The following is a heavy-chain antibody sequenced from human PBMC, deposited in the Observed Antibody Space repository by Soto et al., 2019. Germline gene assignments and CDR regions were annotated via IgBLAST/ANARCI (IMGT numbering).Heavy chain of an antibody. J-gene: IGHJ5*02. V-gene: IGHV1-18*01. D-gene: IGHD6-19*01. CDR1: GYTFTSYG. Sequence: QVQLVQAGAEVKKPGASVKVSCKASGYTFTSYGISWVRQAPGQGLEWMGWINSYNGNTNYAQKLHGRNTMTKDTSTSTSYMEMRRMRPDGTEVYYWPRKPVAGIWFDPGGQGTLVNVSA. CDR2: INSYNGNT. CDR3: PRKPVAGIWFDP.